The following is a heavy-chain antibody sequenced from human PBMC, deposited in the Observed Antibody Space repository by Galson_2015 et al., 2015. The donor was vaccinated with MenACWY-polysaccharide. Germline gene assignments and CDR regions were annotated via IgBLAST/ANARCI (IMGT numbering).Heavy chain of an antibody. Sequence: SVKVSCKASGYLFSNFDINWVRQAPGQGLEWMGWISTKTGRPTYALGLAGRFVFSLDTSVSTAYLQISSLKAEDTAVYFCTRDSRYCSGDCYMASDIWGQGTLVPVSS. CDR3: TRDSRYCSGDCYMASDI. J-gene: IGHJ3*02. CDR2: ISTKTGRP. V-gene: IGHV7-4-1*02. D-gene: IGHD2-21*02. CDR1: GYLFSNFD.